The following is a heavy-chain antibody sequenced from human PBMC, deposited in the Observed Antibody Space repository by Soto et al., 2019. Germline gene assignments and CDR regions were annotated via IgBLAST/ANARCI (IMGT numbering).Heavy chain of an antibody. J-gene: IGHJ6*02. CDR3: AKGYGLGEGEYYYYYYGMYV. D-gene: IGHD3-10*01. CDR1: GFTFSSYA. Sequence: EVQLLESGGGLVQPGGSLRLSCAASGFTFSSYAMSWVRQAPGKGLEWVSAISGSGGSTYYADSVKGRFTISRDNSKNTLYLQMNSLRAEDTAVYYCAKGYGLGEGEYYYYYYGMYVWGQGTTVTVSS. CDR2: ISGSGGST. V-gene: IGHV3-23*01.